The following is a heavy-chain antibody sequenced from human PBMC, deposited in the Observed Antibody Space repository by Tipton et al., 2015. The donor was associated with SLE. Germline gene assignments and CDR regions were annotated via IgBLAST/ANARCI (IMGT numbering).Heavy chain of an antibody. D-gene: IGHD6-19*01. CDR1: GFTFSSYW. V-gene: IGHV3-74*01. Sequence: SLRLSCAASGFTFSSYWMHWVRQAPGKGLVWVSRINSDGSSTSHADSVKGRFTISRDNAKNTLYLQMNSLRAEDTAVYYCARENRQWLDRVAFDIWGQGTMVTVSS. J-gene: IGHJ3*02. CDR3: ARENRQWLDRVAFDI. CDR2: INSDGSST.